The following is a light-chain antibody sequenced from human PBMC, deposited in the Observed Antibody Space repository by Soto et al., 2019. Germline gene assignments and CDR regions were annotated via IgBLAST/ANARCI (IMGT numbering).Light chain of an antibody. Sequence: QSALAQPASVSGSPGQSITISCTGSNSDIGTYNYVSWYQQLPGKAPKLVISEVSNRPSGISGRFSGSKSGNAASLTISGLQAEDEATYYCSSYTSNSTIYVFGHGTKVTV. CDR2: EVS. V-gene: IGLV2-14*01. CDR1: NSDIGTYNY. J-gene: IGLJ1*01. CDR3: SSYTSNSTIYV.